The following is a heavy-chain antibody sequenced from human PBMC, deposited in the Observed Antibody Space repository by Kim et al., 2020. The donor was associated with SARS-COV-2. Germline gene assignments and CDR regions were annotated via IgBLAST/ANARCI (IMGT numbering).Heavy chain of an antibody. CDR1: GYTFTSYY. CDR3: ARDEEGSGSYHPQDESSYYYGMDV. J-gene: IGHJ6*02. Sequence: ASVKVSCKASGYTFTSYYMHWVRQAPGQGLEWMGIINPSGGSTSYAQKFQGRVTMTRDTSTSTVYMELSSLRSEDTAVYYCARDEEGSGSYHPQDESSYYYGMDVWGQGTTVTVSS. V-gene: IGHV1-46*01. CDR2: INPSGGST. D-gene: IGHD3-10*01.